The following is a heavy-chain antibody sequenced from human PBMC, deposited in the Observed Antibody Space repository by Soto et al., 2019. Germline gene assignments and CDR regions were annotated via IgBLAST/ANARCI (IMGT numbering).Heavy chain of an antibody. D-gene: IGHD6-19*01. CDR2: IYSGGST. CDR3: ARPGSGWYLGGIDY. Sequence: EVQLVESGGGLIQPGGSLRLSCAASGFTVSSNYMSWVRQAPGKGLEWVSVIYSGGSTYYADSVKGRFTISRDNSKNTLYLQMNSLRAEDTAVYYGARPGSGWYLGGIDYWGQGTLVTVSS. CDR1: GFTVSSNY. J-gene: IGHJ4*02. V-gene: IGHV3-53*01.